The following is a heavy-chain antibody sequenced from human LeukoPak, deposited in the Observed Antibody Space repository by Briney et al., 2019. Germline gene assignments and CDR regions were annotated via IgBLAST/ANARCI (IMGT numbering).Heavy chain of an antibody. J-gene: IGHJ5*02. CDR2: INPNSGGT. Sequence: GASVKVSCKASGYTFTGYYMHWVRQAPGQGLEWMGWINPNSGGTNYAQKFQGRVTMTRDTSIRTAYMALSRPRSDDPAVYSCARERSHGSGNWFDPWGQGTLVTVSS. CDR1: GYTFTGYY. V-gene: IGHV1-2*02. D-gene: IGHD3-10*01. CDR3: ARERSHGSGNWFDP.